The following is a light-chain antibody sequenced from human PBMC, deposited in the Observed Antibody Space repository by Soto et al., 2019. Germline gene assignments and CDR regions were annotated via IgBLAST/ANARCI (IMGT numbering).Light chain of an antibody. Sequence: QSVLTQPASVSGSPGQSITISCTGTSSDVGLYNLVSWYQQLPGKAPKLIIYEVNERPSGISDRFSGSKSGNTASLTISGLQDEDEADDYCCSYVGSSILMFGGGTKLTVL. V-gene: IGLV2-23*02. J-gene: IGLJ3*02. CDR1: SSDVGLYNL. CDR3: CSYVGSSILM. CDR2: EVN.